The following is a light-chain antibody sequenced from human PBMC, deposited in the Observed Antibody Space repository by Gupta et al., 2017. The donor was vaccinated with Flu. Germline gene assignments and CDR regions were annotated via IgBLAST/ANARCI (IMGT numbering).Light chain of an antibody. J-gene: IGLJ3*02. CDR2: QDT. V-gene: IGLV3-1*01. CDR1: KLGNNF. Sequence: SPGQTATITCSGDKLGNNFVSWYKQKPGQSPLLVIYQDTKRPSGIPERFSASNSGNTATLTISGTQAIDEADFYCQTWDSTTGVFGGGTKLIVL. CDR3: QTWDSTTGV.